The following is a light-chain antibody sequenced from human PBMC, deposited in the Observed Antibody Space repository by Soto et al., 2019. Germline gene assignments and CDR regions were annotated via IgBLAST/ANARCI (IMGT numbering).Light chain of an antibody. CDR2: AAS. CDR1: QTISTY. V-gene: IGKV1-39*01. Sequence: IKMSQSPSSVSASVPDRATITFPASQTISTYLNCYQQKPGKAPKVLIYAASILQGGVPSRFSGSGSGTDFTLTISSLQPEDFATYYCQQSYSSPVTFGQGRRLEIK. J-gene: IGKJ5*01. CDR3: QQSYSSPVT.